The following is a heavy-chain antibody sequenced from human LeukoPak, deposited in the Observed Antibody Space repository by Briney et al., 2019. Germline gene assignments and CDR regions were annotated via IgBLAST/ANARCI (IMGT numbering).Heavy chain of an antibody. V-gene: IGHV1-8*03. CDR2: MNPNSGNT. CDR3: ARGLPPGGSGSSVFDP. J-gene: IGHJ5*02. D-gene: IGHD3-10*01. Sequence: ASVKVSCKASGYTLTSYDINWVRQATGQGLEWMGWMNPNSGNTGYAQKFQGRVTITRNTSISTAYMELSSLRSEDTAVYYCARGLPPGGSGSSVFDPWGQGTLVTVSS. CDR1: GYTLTSYD.